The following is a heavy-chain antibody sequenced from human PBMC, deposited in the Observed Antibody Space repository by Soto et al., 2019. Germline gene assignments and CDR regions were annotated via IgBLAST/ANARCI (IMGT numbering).Heavy chain of an antibody. J-gene: IGHJ6*02. D-gene: IGHD6-19*01. V-gene: IGHV3-23*01. CDR2: ISGSGGST. CDR1: GVTFSSYA. Sequence: GGSLRLSCVVSGVTFSSYAMSWVRQAPGKGLEWVSAISGSGGSTNYADSVKGRFTISRDNSKNTLYLQMNSLRAEDTAVYYCAKGSDEWLVRSYYYYYGMDVWGQGTTVTVSS. CDR3: AKGSDEWLVRSYYYYYGMDV.